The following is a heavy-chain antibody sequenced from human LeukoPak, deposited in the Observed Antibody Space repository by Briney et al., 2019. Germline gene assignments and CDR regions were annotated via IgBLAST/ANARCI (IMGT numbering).Heavy chain of an antibody. D-gene: IGHD6-19*01. CDR3: AKDHTPGYSSGWYGY. J-gene: IGHJ4*02. CDR2: ISSSGSTI. CDR1: GFTFSSYE. Sequence: GGSLRLSCAASGFTFSSYEMNWVRQAPGKGLEGVSYISSSGSTIYYADSVKGRFTISRDNAKNSLYLQMNSLRAEDTAVYYCAKDHTPGYSSGWYGYWGQGTLVTVSS. V-gene: IGHV3-48*03.